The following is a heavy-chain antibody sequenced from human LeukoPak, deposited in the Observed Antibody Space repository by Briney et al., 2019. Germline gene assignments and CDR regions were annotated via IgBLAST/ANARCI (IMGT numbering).Heavy chain of an antibody. V-gene: IGHV3-23*01. CDR1: GFTFSSYA. D-gene: IGHD5-18*01. J-gene: IGHJ4*02. CDR3: AKPLLPVTAMVTGIDY. Sequence: GGSLRLSCAASGFTFSSYAMSWVRQAPGMGLEWVSAISGSGGSTYYEDSAKGRFTISRGNSKNTLYLQMNSLRAEDTAVYYCAKPLLPVTAMVTGIDYWGQGTLVTVSS. CDR2: ISGSGGST.